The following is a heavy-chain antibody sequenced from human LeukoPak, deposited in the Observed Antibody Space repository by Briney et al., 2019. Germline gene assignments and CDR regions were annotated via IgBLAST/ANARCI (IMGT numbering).Heavy chain of an antibody. Sequence: PGGSLRLSCAASGFTFSSYAMSWVRQAPGKGLEWVSAISGSGGSTYYADSVKGRFTISRDNSKNTLYLQMNSLRAEDTAVYYCAKALGSGYYYYGMDVWGQGTTVTVSS. CDR3: AKALGSGYYYYGMDV. CDR2: ISGSGGST. J-gene: IGHJ6*02. D-gene: IGHD1-14*01. CDR1: GFTFSSYA. V-gene: IGHV3-23*01.